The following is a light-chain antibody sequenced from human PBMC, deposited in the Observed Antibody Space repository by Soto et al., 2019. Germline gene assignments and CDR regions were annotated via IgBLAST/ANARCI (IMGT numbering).Light chain of an antibody. CDR2: DVA. Sequence: QSALTQPASVSGSPGQSVTISCTGTSSDVGGSNFVSWYRQHPGKPPKLIIYDVATRPSGVSNRFSGSKSGSTASLIISRLQTEDEADYYCVSFTSSTTYVFGSGTKLTVL. CDR3: VSFTSSTTYV. CDR1: SSDVGGSNF. J-gene: IGLJ1*01. V-gene: IGLV2-14*03.